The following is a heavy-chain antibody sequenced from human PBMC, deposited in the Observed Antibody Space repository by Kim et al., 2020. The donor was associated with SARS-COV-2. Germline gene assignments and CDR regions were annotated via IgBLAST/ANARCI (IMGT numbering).Heavy chain of an antibody. V-gene: IGHV3-23*01. J-gene: IGHJ6*02. Sequence: GGSLRLSCAASGLTFSSYAVSWVRQAPGKGLEWVSAVSSSGGTTYYADSVKGRFIISRDNSENTVYLQMNGLRAEDTAVYYCAKEGAPAAKYGMGVWGQG. CDR3: AKEGAPAAKYGMGV. CDR2: VSSSGGTT. CDR1: GLTFSSYA. D-gene: IGHD2-2*01.